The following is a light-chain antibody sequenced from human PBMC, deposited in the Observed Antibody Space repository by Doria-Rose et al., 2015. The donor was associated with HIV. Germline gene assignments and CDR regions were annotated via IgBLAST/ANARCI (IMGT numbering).Light chain of an antibody. CDR2: GAS. CDR1: QSVSTD. CDR3: HQYNNWPT. V-gene: IGKV3-15*01. J-gene: IGKJ5*01. Sequence: MTQSPETLSVSPGESATLSCRASQSVSTDLAWYQHKPGQAPRLLIWGASTRATGIPAKFSGSGSGTEFTLTISSLRSEDFAIYFCHQYNNWPTFGQGTRLDIK.